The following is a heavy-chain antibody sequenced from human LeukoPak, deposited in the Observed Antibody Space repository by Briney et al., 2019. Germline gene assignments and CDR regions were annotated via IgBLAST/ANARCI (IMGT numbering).Heavy chain of an antibody. CDR2: VSSSGSDT. CDR3: ARGWASSRRKAFDI. D-gene: IGHD3-16*01. CDR1: GFIFTTYA. V-gene: IGHV3-23*05. Sequence: PGGSLRLSCAASGFIFTTYAMGWVRQLPGKGLEWVSSVSSSGSDTYYTSSVKGRFTISRDNAKNSLYLQMNSLRVEDTAVYYCARGWASSRRKAFDIWGQGTMVTVSS. J-gene: IGHJ3*02.